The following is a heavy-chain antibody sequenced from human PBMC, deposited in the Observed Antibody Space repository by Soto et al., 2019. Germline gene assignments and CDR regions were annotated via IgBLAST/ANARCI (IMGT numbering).Heavy chain of an antibody. CDR1: GGSISSSSYY. V-gene: IGHV4-39*02. CDR3: XRGYSSGWSVSWFDP. J-gene: IGHJ5*02. Sequence: QLQLQESGPGLVKPSETLSLTCTVSGGSISSSSYYWAWIRQPPGKGLEWLGSIYYSGSTYYNPSLNIRVTIAVYTSKNHCALKLSSVTAADTAVYXXXRGYSSGWSVSWFDPWGQGTLVTVSS. CDR2: IYYSGST. D-gene: IGHD6-19*01.